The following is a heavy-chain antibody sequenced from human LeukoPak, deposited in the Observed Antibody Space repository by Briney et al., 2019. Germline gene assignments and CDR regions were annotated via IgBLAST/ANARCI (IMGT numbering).Heavy chain of an antibody. CDR1: GFTFSSYG. Sequence: PGRSLRLSCAASGFTFSSYGMHWVRQAPGKGLEWVAVIWYDGSNKYYADSVKGRFTISRDNSKNTLYLQMNSLRAEDTAVYYCARDAFMVRGVIGYWGQGTLVTVSS. D-gene: IGHD3-10*01. CDR3: ARDAFMVRGVIGY. V-gene: IGHV3-33*01. J-gene: IGHJ4*02. CDR2: IWYDGSNK.